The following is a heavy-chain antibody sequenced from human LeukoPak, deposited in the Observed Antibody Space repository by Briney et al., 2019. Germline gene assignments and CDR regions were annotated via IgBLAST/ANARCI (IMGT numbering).Heavy chain of an antibody. CDR2: ISKSGNNT. V-gene: IGHV3-21*01. D-gene: IGHD5-18*01. J-gene: IGHJ4*02. Sequence: GGSLRLSCAASGFTFSSYAMTWVRQAPGKGLEWVSGISKSGNNTYYADSVAGRLTISRDNAKNSLYLQMNSLRAEDTAVYYCARDLVQLWSKDFWGQGTLVTVSS. CDR3: ARDLVQLWSKDF. CDR1: GFTFSSYA.